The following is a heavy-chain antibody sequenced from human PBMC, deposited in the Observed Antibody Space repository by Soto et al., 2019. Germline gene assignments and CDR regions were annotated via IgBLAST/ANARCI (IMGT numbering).Heavy chain of an antibody. CDR1: GYTFTNYG. J-gene: IGHJ5*01. Sequence: QVQLVQSGTEVKKPGASVKVSCKASGYTFTNYGVNWVRQAPGQGLEWMGWISAHNGNTYYVQKFKGRVTSTTDTATNTAYLELRSVRSDYTAVCYWARESWLGLDSWGQGTLVTISP. CDR3: ARESWLGLDS. D-gene: IGHD3-10*01. CDR2: ISAHNGNT. V-gene: IGHV1-18*01.